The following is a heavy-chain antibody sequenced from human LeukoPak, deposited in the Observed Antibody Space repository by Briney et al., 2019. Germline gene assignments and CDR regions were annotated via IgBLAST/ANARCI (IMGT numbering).Heavy chain of an antibody. CDR1: GDTFTDYY. Sequence: GASVKVSCKASGDTFTDYYMHWVRQAPGQGLEWMGRINPDTGDADYGHKFQGRVTVTRDTSISTVYMELRRLTSDDTAVHYCTRGHYFDYWGQGTLVTVSS. CDR2: INPDTGDA. CDR3: TRGHYFDY. V-gene: IGHV1-2*06. J-gene: IGHJ4*02.